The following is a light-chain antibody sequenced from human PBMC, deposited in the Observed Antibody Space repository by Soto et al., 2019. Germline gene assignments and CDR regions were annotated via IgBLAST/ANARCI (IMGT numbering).Light chain of an antibody. CDR3: QQYVSLPRT. CDR2: DAS. V-gene: IGKV1-33*01. CDR1: QDINNY. J-gene: IGKJ1*01. Sequence: DIQMTQSPSSLSASVGDRVTITCQASQDINNYLNWYQLKAGKPPKVLIYDASKLETGVPSRFSGSGFATEFNFTINSLQPEDIATYYCQQYVSLPRTFGPGTKVEIK.